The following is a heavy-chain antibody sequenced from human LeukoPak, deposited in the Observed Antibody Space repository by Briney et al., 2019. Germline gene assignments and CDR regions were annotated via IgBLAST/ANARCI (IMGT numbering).Heavy chain of an antibody. Sequence: ASVKVSCKASGGTFSSYAISWVRQAPGQGLEWMGGIIPIFGTANYAQKFQGRVTITADESTSTAYMELSSLRSEDTAVYYCARDRKSSSRHYYYYGMDVWGQGTTVTVSS. J-gene: IGHJ6*02. D-gene: IGHD6-6*01. CDR1: GGTFSSYA. V-gene: IGHV1-69*13. CDR3: ARDRKSSSRHYYYYGMDV. CDR2: IIPIFGTA.